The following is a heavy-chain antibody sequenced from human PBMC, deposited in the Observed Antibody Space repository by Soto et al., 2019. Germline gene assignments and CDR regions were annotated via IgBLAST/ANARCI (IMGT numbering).Heavy chain of an antibody. D-gene: IGHD3-9*01. CDR1: GYTFTKYL. J-gene: IGHJ4*02. V-gene: IGHV5-51*03. Sequence: EVQLVQAGAEVKKTGESLKISCQASGYTFTKYLVGWVRQMPGKGLEWMGIIYPDDSDTRYSPSFQGHVTISADKSISTAYLQWSSLKASDSATYYCARRDMLTGYVYFDYWGQGTQVTVSS. CDR2: IYPDDSDT. CDR3: ARRDMLTGYVYFDY.